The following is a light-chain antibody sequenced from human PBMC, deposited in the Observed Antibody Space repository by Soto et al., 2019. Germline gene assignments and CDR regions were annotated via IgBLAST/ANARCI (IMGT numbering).Light chain of an antibody. Sequence: QSALTQTPSASGSPGQSVTISCTGTSSDVGDYNHVSWYQQHPGKAPKLMIYEVSKRPSGVPDCFSGSKSGNTASLTVSGLQAEDEADYYCSSYAGSSSNSYVFGTGTKLTVL. J-gene: IGLJ1*01. CDR2: EVS. V-gene: IGLV2-8*01. CDR1: SSDVGDYNH. CDR3: SSYAGSSSNSYV.